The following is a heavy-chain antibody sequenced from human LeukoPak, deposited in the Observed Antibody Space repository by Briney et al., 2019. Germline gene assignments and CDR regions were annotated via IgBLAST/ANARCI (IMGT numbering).Heavy chain of an antibody. CDR3: ARGHVTVTTDFDY. D-gene: IGHD4-17*01. Sequence: PGGSLRLSCAASGFTFRSYALTWVRQAPGKGLEWVSYISRTTNTIYYADSVKGRFTVSRDNAKNSLYLQMNSLRDEDTAVYYCARGHVTVTTDFDYWGQGTLVTVSS. CDR2: ISRTTNTI. V-gene: IGHV3-48*02. J-gene: IGHJ4*02. CDR1: GFTFRSYA.